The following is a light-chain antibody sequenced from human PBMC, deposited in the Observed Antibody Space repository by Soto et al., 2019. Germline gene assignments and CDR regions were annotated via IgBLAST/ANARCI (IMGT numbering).Light chain of an antibody. CDR2: KAS. CDR3: QQYNSSPYT. CDR1: QSISTW. V-gene: IGKV1-5*03. J-gene: IGKJ2*01. Sequence: DIPMTQSPSTLSASVGDRVIITCRASQSISTWLAWYQQKPGKAPKLLIFKASSLESGVPSRFSGSGSGTEFTLTISSLQPDDCATYYCQQYNSSPYTFGQGTKLEIK.